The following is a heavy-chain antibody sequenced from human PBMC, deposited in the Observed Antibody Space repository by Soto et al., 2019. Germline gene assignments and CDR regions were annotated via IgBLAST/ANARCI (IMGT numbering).Heavy chain of an antibody. V-gene: IGHV4-34*01. D-gene: IGHD3-3*01. J-gene: IGHJ6*02. CDR3: ARVGAPFYDFWSGYLRSSTKYYYGMDV. Sequence: KPSETLSLTCAVYGGSFSGYYWSWIRQPPGKGLEWIGEINHSGSTNYNPSLKSRVTISVDTSKNQFSLKLSSVTAADTAVYYCARVGAPFYDFWSGYLRSSTKYYYGMDVWGQGTTVTVSS. CDR2: INHSGST. CDR1: GGSFSGYY.